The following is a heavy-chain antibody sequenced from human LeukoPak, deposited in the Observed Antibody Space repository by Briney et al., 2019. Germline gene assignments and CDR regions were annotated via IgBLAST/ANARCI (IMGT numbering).Heavy chain of an antibody. J-gene: IGHJ4*02. CDR1: GFTFSTYS. CDR2: ISPDSNYK. CDR3: VRRGYRGFDYEY. V-gene: IGHV3-21*01. D-gene: IGHD5-12*01. Sequence: GGSLRLSCAASGFTFSTYSMNWLRLAPGKGLEWVSSISPDSNYKYYVDSVKGRFTISRDNAKSSLYLQMNSLRAEDTAVYYCVRRGYRGFDYEYWGQGTLVTVSS.